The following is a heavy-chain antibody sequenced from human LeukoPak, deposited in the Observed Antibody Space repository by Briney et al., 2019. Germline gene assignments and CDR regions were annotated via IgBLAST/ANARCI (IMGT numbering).Heavy chain of an antibody. D-gene: IGHD1-14*01. CDR3: AKATGYLL. CDR2: IGNSGGST. J-gene: IGHJ4*02. CDR1: GFTFSNYA. Sequence: PGGSLRLSCAASGFTFSNYAMSWLRQAPGKRLEWVSTIGNSGGSTYYADSVKGRFTIAREDPENTLFLQMNSLRAEDTAVYYCAKATGYLLWGQGTLVTVSS. V-gene: IGHV3-23*01.